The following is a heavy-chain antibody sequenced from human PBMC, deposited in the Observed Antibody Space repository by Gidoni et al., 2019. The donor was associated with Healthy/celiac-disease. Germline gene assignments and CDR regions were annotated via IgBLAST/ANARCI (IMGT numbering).Heavy chain of an antibody. CDR1: GGSISSGGYY. CDR3: ARYGSGSYVDAFDI. V-gene: IGHV4-31*03. D-gene: IGHD3-10*01. J-gene: IGHJ3*02. Sequence: QVQLQESGPGLVKPSQTLYRTGTVSGGSISSGGYYWSWIRQHPGKGLGWIGDIYYSGITYYNPSLKSRVTISVATSNNQFSLKLSSVTAADTAVYYCARYGSGSYVDAFDIWGQGTMFTVSS. CDR2: IYYSGIT.